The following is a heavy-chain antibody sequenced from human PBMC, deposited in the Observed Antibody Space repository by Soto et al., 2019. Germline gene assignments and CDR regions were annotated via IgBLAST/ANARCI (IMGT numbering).Heavy chain of an antibody. CDR1: GYTFTSYG. CDR2: ISAYNGNT. J-gene: IGHJ6*02. Sequence: ASVKVSCKASGYTFTSYGISWVRQAPGQGLEWMGWISAYNGNTNYAQKLQGRVTMTTDTSTSTAYMELRSLRSDDTAVYYCARMEAYYDFWSGYLRYYYGMDVWGQGTTVTVSS. V-gene: IGHV1-18*01. D-gene: IGHD3-3*01. CDR3: ARMEAYYDFWSGYLRYYYGMDV.